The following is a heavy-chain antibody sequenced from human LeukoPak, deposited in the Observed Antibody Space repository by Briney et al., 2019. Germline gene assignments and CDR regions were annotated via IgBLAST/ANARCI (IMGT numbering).Heavy chain of an antibody. V-gene: IGHV1-8*01. CDR1: GYTFTSYD. J-gene: IGHJ5*02. D-gene: IGHD3-3*01. Sequence: ASVKVSCKASGYTFTSYDINWVRQATGQGLEWMGWMNPKSGNTGYAQNFQGRVTMTRDTSTRTAYMELSSLRSEDTAVYYCARAEYYDFWSGYVPFDPWGQGTLVTVSS. CDR2: MNPKSGNT. CDR3: ARAEYYDFWSGYVPFDP.